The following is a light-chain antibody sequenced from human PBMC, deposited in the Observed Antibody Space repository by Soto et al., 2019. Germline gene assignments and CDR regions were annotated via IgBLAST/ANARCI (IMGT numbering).Light chain of an antibody. CDR2: GAS. CDR1: QSVSSSY. CDR3: QQYGSSPWT. Sequence: EILLTQSPGTLSLSPGESPTLSCRASQSVSSSYLAWYQQKPGQAPRLLIYGASSRATGIPDRFSGSGSGTEFTLTISRLEPEDFAVYYCQQYGSSPWTFGQGTKVDIK. V-gene: IGKV3-20*01. J-gene: IGKJ1*01.